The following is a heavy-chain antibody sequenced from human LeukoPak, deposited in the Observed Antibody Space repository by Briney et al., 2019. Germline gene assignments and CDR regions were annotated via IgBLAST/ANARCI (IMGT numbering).Heavy chain of an antibody. J-gene: IGHJ4*02. CDR2: MNPNSGNT. CDR3: ARGDPVVTLDY. V-gene: IGHV1-8*03. CDR1: GYTFTSYD. Sequence: GASVKVSCKASGYTFTSYDINWVRQATGQGLEWMGWMNPNSGNTGYAQKSQGRVTIARNTSISTAYMELSSLRSEDTAVYYCARGDPVVTLDYWGQGTLVTVSS. D-gene: IGHD4-23*01.